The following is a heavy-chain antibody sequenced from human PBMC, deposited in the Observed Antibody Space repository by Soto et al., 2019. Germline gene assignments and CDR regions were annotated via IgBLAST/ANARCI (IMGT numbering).Heavy chain of an antibody. Sequence: EVQLLESGGDLVQPGGSLRLSCAASGFTFGNYAMSWVRQAPGKGLEWVSNIGGSGGDTYYAGSVKNLFTISRDNSDNPLYLQMTSLRAECTAIYYCARCLGVGYCTHGLWQLFQHCGKGTLVTVSS. J-gene: IGHJ1*01. CDR3: ARCLGVGYCTHGLWQLFQH. CDR2: IGGSGGDT. V-gene: IGHV3-23*01. D-gene: IGHD2-8*01. CDR1: GFTFGNYA.